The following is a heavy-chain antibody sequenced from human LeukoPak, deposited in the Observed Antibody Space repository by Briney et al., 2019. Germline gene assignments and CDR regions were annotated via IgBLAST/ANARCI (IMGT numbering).Heavy chain of an antibody. D-gene: IGHD3-10*01. CDR1: GGSISSYY. CDR2: IYTSGST. V-gene: IGHV4-4*07. Sequence: SETLSLTCTVSGGSISSYYWSWIRQPAGRGLEWIGRIYTSGSTNYNPSLKSRVTMSVDTSKNQFSLQLSYVTAADQAVYYCARDYGSGSSYYYYNYGMDVWGQGTTVTVSS. CDR3: ARDYGSGSSYYYYNYGMDV. J-gene: IGHJ6*02.